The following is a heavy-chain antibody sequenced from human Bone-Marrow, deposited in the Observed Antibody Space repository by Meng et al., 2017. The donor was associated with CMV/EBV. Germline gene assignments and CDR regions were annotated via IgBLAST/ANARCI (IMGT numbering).Heavy chain of an antibody. CDR3: ARSRQLLLGNWFDP. Sequence: ASGFTFNDDSMNWVRQAPGKGLEWVSSITSGSKFIHYADSVKGRFTIFRDNAKNSLYLQMNSLRVEDTAVYYCARSRQLLLGNWFDPWGQGTLVTVSS. CDR1: GFTFNDDS. J-gene: IGHJ5*02. V-gene: IGHV3-21*01. D-gene: IGHD2-2*01. CDR2: ITSGSKFI.